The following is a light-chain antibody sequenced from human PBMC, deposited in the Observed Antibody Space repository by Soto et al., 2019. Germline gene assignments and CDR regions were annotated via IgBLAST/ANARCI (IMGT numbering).Light chain of an antibody. CDR2: GVS. CDR1: QSVSNNY. J-gene: IGKJ1*01. V-gene: IGKV3-20*01. CDR3: QQYGSSGT. Sequence: EIVLTRSPGTLSLSPGERATLSCRASQSVSNNYLAWYQQKPGQAPRLLIYGVSNRATGIPDRFSGSGSGTDFTLTISRLEPEDFAVYYCQQYGSSGTFGQGTKVDIK.